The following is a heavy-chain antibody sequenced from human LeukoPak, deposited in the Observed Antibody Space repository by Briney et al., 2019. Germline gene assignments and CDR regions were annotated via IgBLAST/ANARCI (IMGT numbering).Heavy chain of an antibody. D-gene: IGHD2-15*01. CDR2: INSDGSEG. CDR3: ARDPGFQSLVVDYGMDV. V-gene: IGHV3-7*01. J-gene: IGHJ6*02. CDR1: GFTFSGFW. Sequence: GGSLRLSCAVSGFTFSGFWMSWSRQAPGKGLEWVASINSDGSEGYYADVVKGRFTISRDNAKNSLYLQMNSLRAEDTAVYYCARDPGFQSLVVDYGMDVWGQGTTVTVSS.